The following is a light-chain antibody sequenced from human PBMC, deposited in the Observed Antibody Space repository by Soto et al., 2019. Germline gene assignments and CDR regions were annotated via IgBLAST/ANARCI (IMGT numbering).Light chain of an antibody. V-gene: IGKV2D-29*01. CDR3: MQSIQLPYT. J-gene: IGKJ2*01. Sequence: DIVMNQTPLSLSGTPGQPASNSCKSNQSLLPSYWETYLFWYLQKPGKPPQLLIYELSNRFSGVPERFSGSGSGTDFTLKISRVEAEDVGVYYCMQSIQLPYTFGQGTRLEIK. CDR1: QSLLPSYWETY. CDR2: ELS.